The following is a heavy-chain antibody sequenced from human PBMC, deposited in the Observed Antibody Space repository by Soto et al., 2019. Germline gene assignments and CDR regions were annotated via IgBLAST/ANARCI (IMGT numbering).Heavy chain of an antibody. CDR1: GFTFSSYE. CDR2: ISSSGSTI. CDR3: ARVGGEPPRGNWFDP. J-gene: IGHJ5*02. V-gene: IGHV3-48*03. Sequence: GGSLRLSCAASGFTFSSYEMNWVRQAPGKGLEWVSYISSSGSTIYYADSVKGRFTISRDNAKNSLYLQMNSLRAEDTAVYYCARVGGEPPRGNWFDPWGQGTPVTVSS. D-gene: IGHD3-16*01.